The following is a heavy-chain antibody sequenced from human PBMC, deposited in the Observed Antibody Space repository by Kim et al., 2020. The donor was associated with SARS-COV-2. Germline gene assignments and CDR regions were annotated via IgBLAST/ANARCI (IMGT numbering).Heavy chain of an antibody. CDR3: ARDGVPSSSWYVLLVY. D-gene: IGHD6-13*01. V-gene: IGHV3-11*04. J-gene: IGHJ4*02. Sequence: SVKGRFTISRDNAKNSLYLQMNSLRAEDTAVYYCARDGVPSSSWYVLLVYWGQGTLVTVSS.